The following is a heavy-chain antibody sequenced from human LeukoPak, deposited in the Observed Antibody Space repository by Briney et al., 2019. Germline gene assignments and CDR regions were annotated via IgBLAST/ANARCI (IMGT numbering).Heavy chain of an antibody. CDR2: INHSGST. CDR3: ARGRRSSWYTF. Sequence: PSETLSLTCVVYGGSFSGYYWSWLRQPPGKGLEWIGEINHSGSTNYNPSLKSRGTISVDTSKNQFSLKLGSVTAADTAVYYCARGRRSSWYTFWGQRTLVTVSS. D-gene: IGHD6-13*01. CDR1: GGSFSGYY. J-gene: IGHJ4*02. V-gene: IGHV4-34*01.